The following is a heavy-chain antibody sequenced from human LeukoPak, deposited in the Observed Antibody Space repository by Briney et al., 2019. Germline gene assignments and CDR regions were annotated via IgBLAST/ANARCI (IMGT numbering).Heavy chain of an antibody. CDR2: TRKKVNSYTT. J-gene: IGHJ4*02. CDR1: GFTFSDHY. Sequence: GGSLRLSCAASGFTFSDHYMDWVRQAPGKGLEWVGRTRKKVNSYTTEYAASVKGRFTISRDDSKNSLYLQMNSLKTEDTAVYYYARSYGSGTYPFDYWGQGTLVTVSS. D-gene: IGHD3-10*01. CDR3: ARSYGSGTYPFDY. V-gene: IGHV3-72*01.